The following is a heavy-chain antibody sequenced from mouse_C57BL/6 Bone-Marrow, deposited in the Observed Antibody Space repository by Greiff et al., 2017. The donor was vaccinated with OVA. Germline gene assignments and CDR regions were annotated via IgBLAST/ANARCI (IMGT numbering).Heavy chain of an antibody. Sequence: VQLQQPGAELVKPGASVKLSCKASGYTFTSYWMHWVKQRPGQGLEWIGMIHPNSGSTNYNEKFKSKATLTVDKSSSTAYMQLSSLTSEDSAVYYCARDHYYGSSVFAYWGQGTLVTVSA. J-gene: IGHJ3*01. V-gene: IGHV1-64*01. CDR2: IHPNSGST. CDR3: ARDHYYGSSVFAY. CDR1: GYTFTSYW. D-gene: IGHD1-1*01.